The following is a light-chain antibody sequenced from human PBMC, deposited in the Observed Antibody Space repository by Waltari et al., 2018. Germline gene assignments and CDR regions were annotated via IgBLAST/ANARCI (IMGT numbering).Light chain of an antibody. CDR2: WAS. V-gene: IGKV4-1*01. CDR3: QQYYSTPS. Sequence: DIVMTQSPDSLAVSLGERATINCKSSQSVLYSSNNKNYLAWYQQQPGQPPKLLIYWASTRESGVPDRFSGSGSGTDFTLTISSLQAEDVAVYYCQQYYSTPSFGQGTKVEIK. CDR1: QSVLYSSNNKNY. J-gene: IGKJ1*01.